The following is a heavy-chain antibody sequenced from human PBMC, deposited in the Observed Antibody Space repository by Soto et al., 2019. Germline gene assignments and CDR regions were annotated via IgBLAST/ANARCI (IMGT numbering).Heavy chain of an antibody. CDR3: AKDRSREAAAGVFDY. J-gene: IGHJ4*02. V-gene: IGHV3-30*18. CDR2: ISYDGSNK. Sequence: QVQLVESGGGVVQPGRSLRLSCAASGFTFSSYGMHWVRQAPGKGLEWVAVISYDGSNKYYADSVKGRFTISRDNSKNTLYLQMNSLRAEDTAVYYCAKDRSREAAAGVFDYWGQGTLVTVSS. CDR1: GFTFSSYG. D-gene: IGHD6-13*01.